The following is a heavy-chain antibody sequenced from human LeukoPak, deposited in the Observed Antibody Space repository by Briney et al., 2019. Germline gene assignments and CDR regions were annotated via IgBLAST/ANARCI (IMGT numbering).Heavy chain of an antibody. Sequence: ASVKVSCKASGYTFTSYYMHWVRQAPGQGLEWMGIINPSGGSTSYAQKFQGRVTMTRDTSTSTVYMELSGLRSEDTAVYYCARERGPRITGIYYGMDVWGQGTTVTVSS. J-gene: IGHJ6*02. CDR3: ARERGPRITGIYYGMDV. CDR1: GYTFTSYY. CDR2: INPSGGST. V-gene: IGHV1-46*01. D-gene: IGHD1-20*01.